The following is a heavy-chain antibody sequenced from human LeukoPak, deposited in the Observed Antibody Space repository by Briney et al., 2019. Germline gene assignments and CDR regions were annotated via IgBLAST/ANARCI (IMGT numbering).Heavy chain of an antibody. V-gene: IGHV1-18*01. CDR3: AIPVVGDGTDYYGMDV. CDR2: ISAYNGNT. Sequence: ASVKVSCKASGYTFTSYGISWVRQAPGQGLEWMGWISAYNGNTNYAQKPQGRVTMTTDTSTSTAYMELRSLRSDDTAVYYCAIPVVGDGTDYYGMDVWGQGTTVTVSS. J-gene: IGHJ6*02. D-gene: IGHD2-2*01. CDR1: GYTFTSYG.